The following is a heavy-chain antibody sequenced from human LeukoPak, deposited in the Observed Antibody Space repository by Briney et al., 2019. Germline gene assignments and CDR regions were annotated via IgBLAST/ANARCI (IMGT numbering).Heavy chain of an antibody. J-gene: IGHJ4*02. CDR3: ARDSPGYLAYDS. D-gene: IGHD1-1*01. CDR1: GFTFSTYW. CDR2: IKEDGSAT. V-gene: IGHV3-7*04. Sequence: PGRSLRLSCAASGFTFSTYWMTWVRQAPGKGPEWVANIKEDGSATYYVDSVKGRFTISRDNAKKSLYLQMNSLRAEDTAVYYCARDSPGYLAYDSWGQGTRVTVSS.